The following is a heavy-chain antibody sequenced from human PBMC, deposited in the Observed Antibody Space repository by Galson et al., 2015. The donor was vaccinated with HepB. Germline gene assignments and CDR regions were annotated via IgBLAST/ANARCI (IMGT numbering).Heavy chain of an antibody. J-gene: IGHJ4*02. CDR1: GGSISTSSYY. D-gene: IGHD3-22*01. V-gene: IGHV4-39*07. CDR3: ARERRAYSYSTVAGDY. Sequence: ETLSLTCTVSGGSISTSSYYWAWIRQPPGKGLEWVGTIYYTGATQYNASLESQVTMSVDTSKNQFSLKLSSVTAADTAVYYCARERRAYSYSTVAGDYWGQGTLVTVSS. CDR2: IYYTGAT.